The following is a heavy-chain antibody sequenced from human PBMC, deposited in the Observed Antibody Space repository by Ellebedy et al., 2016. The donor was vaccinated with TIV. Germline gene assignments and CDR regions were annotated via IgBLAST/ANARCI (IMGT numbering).Heavy chain of an antibody. CDR2: ISSSSNDI. J-gene: IGHJ4*02. D-gene: IGHD3-10*01. Sequence: GESLKISCVASGLTLGDYGMNWVRQAPGKGLEWVSYISSSSNDIHYAESVKGRFTISRDNAKSSLYLQMNSLRAEDTAVYYCARHLAASGTYYGFDYWGQGTLVTASS. CDR3: ARHLAASGTYYGFDY. CDR1: GLTLGDYG. V-gene: IGHV3-21*01.